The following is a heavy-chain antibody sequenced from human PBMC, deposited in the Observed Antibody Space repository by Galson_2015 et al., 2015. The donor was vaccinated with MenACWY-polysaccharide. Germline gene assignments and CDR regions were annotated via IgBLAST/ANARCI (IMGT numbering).Heavy chain of an antibody. CDR3: ARVEKYSGSFYILY. D-gene: IGHD1-26*01. J-gene: IGHJ4*02. CDR2: IFHSGTT. CDR1: DYSIRSGYF. Sequence: ETLSLTCAVSDYSIRSGYFWGWIRQPPGKGLGWIASIFHSGTTYYNPSLKSRVTISVDTSKNQFSLKLSSVTAADTAVYYCARVEKYSGSFYILYWGQGTLVTVSS. V-gene: IGHV4-38-2*01.